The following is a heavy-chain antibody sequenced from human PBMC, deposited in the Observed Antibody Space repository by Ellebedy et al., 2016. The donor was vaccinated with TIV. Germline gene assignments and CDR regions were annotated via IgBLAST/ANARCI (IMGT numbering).Heavy chain of an antibody. CDR2: VRSDGTTK. D-gene: IGHD3-16*01. J-gene: IGHJ6*02. V-gene: IGHV3-30*02. Sequence: GESLKISCATSGFSVSGMHWVRQAPGQGLEWVAFVRSDGTTKYYMDSVRGRFTIPRDTSKNTLDLQMNSLRTNDTGVYYCVKGAYPVPTVMAVWGQGTMVIVSS. CDR3: VKGAYPVPTVMAV. CDR1: GFSVSG.